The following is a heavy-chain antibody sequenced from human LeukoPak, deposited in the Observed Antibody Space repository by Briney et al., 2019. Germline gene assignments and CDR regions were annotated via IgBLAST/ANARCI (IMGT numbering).Heavy chain of an antibody. V-gene: IGHV4-34*01. CDR1: GGSFSGYY. D-gene: IGHD3-10*01. CDR2: INHSGST. CDR3: ARDGTDYYGSGSYYNSPPGYYYYVDV. J-gene: IGHJ6*03. Sequence: SETLSLTCAVYGGSFSGYYWSWIRQPPGKGLEWIGEINHSGSTNYNPSLKSRVTMSVDTSKNQFSLKLSSVTAADTAVYYCARDGTDYYGSGSYYNSPPGYYYYVDVWGKGTTVTISS.